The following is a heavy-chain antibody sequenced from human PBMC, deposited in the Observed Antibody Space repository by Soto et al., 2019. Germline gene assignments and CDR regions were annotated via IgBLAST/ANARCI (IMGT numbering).Heavy chain of an antibody. Sequence: EVQLLESGGGLVQPGGALRLSGAASGFTFSSYAMSWVRQAPGKGLECVPAISGSGGSTYYADAVKGRFTISRDKSKNTRDRQMNSQRAEDRAVYHCANNVPFYGDGVTGYFQHWGQGTLGTVSS. CDR3: ANNVPFYGDGVTGYFQH. V-gene: IGHV3-23*01. CDR2: ISGSGGST. CDR1: GFTFSSYA. D-gene: IGHD4-17*01. J-gene: IGHJ1*01.